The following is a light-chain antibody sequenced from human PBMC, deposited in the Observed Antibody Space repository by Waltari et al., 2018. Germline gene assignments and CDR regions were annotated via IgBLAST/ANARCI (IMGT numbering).Light chain of an antibody. V-gene: IGKV3-20*01. CDR2: GAS. J-gene: IGKJ1*01. CDR3: QQYGSSPWT. CDR1: QSVISSY. Sequence: EIVLTQSTGTLSLSPGDRATLSCRASQSVISSYLAWYQQTPGQAPRGPIHGASNRATCIPDRFSGSGSGTDFTLTSSRLEPEDFAVYYCQQYGSSPWTFGQVTKVEIK.